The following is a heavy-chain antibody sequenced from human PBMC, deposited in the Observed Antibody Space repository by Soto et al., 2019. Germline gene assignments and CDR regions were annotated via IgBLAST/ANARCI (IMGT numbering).Heavy chain of an antibody. D-gene: IGHD6-19*01. CDR3: GKARDQQWVRLPFDY. Sequence: EVQLLESGGGLVQPGGSLRLSCVGSGFFFSSYTMTWVRQAPGKGLEWVSSFSATSENTYYADSVRGRFTISRDNSKNTLFLQMNSVTAADTAMYYCGKARDQQWVRLPFDYWGQGILVIVSS. CDR2: FSATSENT. J-gene: IGHJ4*02. CDR1: GFFFSSYT. V-gene: IGHV3-23*01.